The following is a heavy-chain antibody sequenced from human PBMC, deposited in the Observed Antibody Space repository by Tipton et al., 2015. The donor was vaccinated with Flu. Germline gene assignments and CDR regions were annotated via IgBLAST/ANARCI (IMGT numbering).Heavy chain of an antibody. CDR3: ARSPQGIFGVVISPKPYYYYYYGMDV. CDR1: GGSFSGYY. Sequence: TLSLTCAVYGGSFSGYYWSWIRQPPGKGLEWIGEINHSGSTNYNPSLKSRVTISVDTSKNQFSLKLSSVTAADTAVYYCARSPQGIFGVVISPKPYYYYYYGMDVWGQGTTVTVSS. D-gene: IGHD3-3*01. CDR2: INHSGST. V-gene: IGHV4-34*01. J-gene: IGHJ6*02.